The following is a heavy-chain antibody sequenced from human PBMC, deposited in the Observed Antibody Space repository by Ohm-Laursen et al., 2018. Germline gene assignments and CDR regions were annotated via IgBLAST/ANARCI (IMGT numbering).Heavy chain of an antibody. D-gene: IGHD3-22*01. V-gene: IGHV4-59*13. CDR3: ARCRDYYDDDLKGHFDY. CDR1: GGSIRTYY. J-gene: IGHJ4*02. CDR2: IHNSGST. Sequence: SVTLSLPCTVSGGSIRTYYWIWIRQPPGKGLVWIGYIHNSGSTAYNPSLKSRVTISMDTSKNQLALKLNSVTAADTAVYYRARCRDYYDDDLKGHFDYWGQGTLVTVSS.